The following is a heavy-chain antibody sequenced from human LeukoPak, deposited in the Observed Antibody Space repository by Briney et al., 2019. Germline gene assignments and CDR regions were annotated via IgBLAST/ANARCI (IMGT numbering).Heavy chain of an antibody. CDR3: ARDMRSVGYSGYDRFGLDY. J-gene: IGHJ4*02. CDR1: GGSISSGYYY. D-gene: IGHD5-12*01. V-gene: IGHV4-30-4*01. CDR2: IYYSGST. Sequence: PSETLSLTCTVSGGSISSGYYYWSWIRQPPGKGLEWIGYIYYSGSTYYNPSLKSRVTISVDTSKNQFSLKLSSVTAADTAVYYCARDMRSVGYSGYDRFGLDYWGQGTLVTVSS.